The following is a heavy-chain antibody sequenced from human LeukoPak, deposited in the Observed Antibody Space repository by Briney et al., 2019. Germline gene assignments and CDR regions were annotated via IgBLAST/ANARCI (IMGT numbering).Heavy chain of an antibody. J-gene: IGHJ4*02. D-gene: IGHD2-2*02. CDR1: GFTFSSYG. V-gene: IGHV3-30*02. CDR2: IRYDGSNK. Sequence: PGGSLRLSCAASGFTFSSYGMHWVRQAPGKGLEWVAFIRYDGSNKYYADSVKGRFTISRDNSKNTLYLQMNSLRAEDTAVYYCAKENHQSSTSCYSLDYWGQGTLVTVSS. CDR3: AKENHQSSTSCYSLDY.